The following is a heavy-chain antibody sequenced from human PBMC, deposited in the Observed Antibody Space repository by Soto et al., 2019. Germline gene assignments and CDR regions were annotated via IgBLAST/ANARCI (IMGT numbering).Heavy chain of an antibody. J-gene: IGHJ4*02. Sequence: SETLSLTCTVSGGSISSGGYYWSWIRQHPGKGLEWIGYIYYSGSTYYNPSLKSRVTISVDTSKNQFSLKLSSVTAADTAVYYCARVGSHGGSSLQTEKTDFDYWGQGTLVTVSS. D-gene: IGHD6-6*01. CDR1: GGSISSGGYY. V-gene: IGHV4-31*03. CDR2: IYYSGST. CDR3: ARVGSHGGSSLQTEKTDFDY.